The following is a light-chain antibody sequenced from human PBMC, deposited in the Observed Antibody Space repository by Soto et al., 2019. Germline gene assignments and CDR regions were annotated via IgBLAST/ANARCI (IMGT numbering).Light chain of an antibody. V-gene: IGKV1-5*01. Sequence: DIQMTQSPDTLSASVGDRATITCRASQSISTWLAWYQQKPGKAPKLLIYDASSLESGVPSRFSGSGSGTDFTLTISRLEPEDFAVYYCQQYGSSGTFGQGTKVDI. CDR1: QSISTW. J-gene: IGKJ1*01. CDR2: DAS. CDR3: QQYGSSGT.